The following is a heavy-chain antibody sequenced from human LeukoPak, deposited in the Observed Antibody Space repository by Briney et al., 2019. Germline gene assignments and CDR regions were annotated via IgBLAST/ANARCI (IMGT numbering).Heavy chain of an antibody. CDR2: INPNSGGT. J-gene: IGHJ4*02. V-gene: IGHV1-2*06. D-gene: IGHD2-15*01. Sequence: ASVKVSCKASGYTFTGYYMHWVRQAPGQGLEWMGRINPNSGGTNYAQKFQGRVTMTRNTSISTAYMELTSLRSEDTAVYYCARSCSGGSCYSARLGTDYWGQGTLVTVSS. CDR1: GYTFTGYY. CDR3: ARSCSGGSCYSARLGTDY.